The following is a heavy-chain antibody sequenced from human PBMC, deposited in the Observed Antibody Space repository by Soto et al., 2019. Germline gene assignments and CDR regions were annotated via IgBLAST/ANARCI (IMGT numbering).Heavy chain of an antibody. CDR1: GYTFTSYS. D-gene: IGHD3-10*02. CDR3: ASVRGGYYYAMDG. V-gene: IGHV1-18*01. J-gene: IGHJ6*02. Sequence: ASVKVSCKASGYTFTSYSFAWVRQAPGQGLEWIGWISGYNGNTNYAQKFQGRVTMTTDASTTTAYMELRSLRSDDAAVYYCASVRGGYYYAMDGWGQGTTVTVSS. CDR2: ISGYNGNT.